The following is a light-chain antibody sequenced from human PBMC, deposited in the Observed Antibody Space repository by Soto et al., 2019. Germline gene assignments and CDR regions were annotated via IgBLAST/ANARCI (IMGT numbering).Light chain of an antibody. Sequence: VLSQSPGRLSLSPGETATLSCRASQSVPSTYFAWYQQKSGPPPRLLISGTSNRATGIPDRFSGSGSGRDFTLTISRLEPEDFAVYFCQQFGNSPWTFGKGTKVDIK. CDR2: GTS. J-gene: IGKJ1*01. CDR1: QSVPSTY. CDR3: QQFGNSPWT. V-gene: IGKV3-20*01.